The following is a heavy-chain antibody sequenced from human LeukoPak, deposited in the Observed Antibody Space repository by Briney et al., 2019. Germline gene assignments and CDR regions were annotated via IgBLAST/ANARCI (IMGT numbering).Heavy chain of an antibody. CDR1: GFTFSSYT. CDR3: ARAVYCNGGSCYSGMDV. Sequence: GGSLRLSCAASGFTFSSYTMNWVRPAPGKGLEWGSSICSSSSYIFSADSMKGRFTISRDNAKNSLYLQMNSLRAEDTAVYYCARAVYCNGGSCYSGMDVWGQGTTVTVSS. D-gene: IGHD2-15*01. J-gene: IGHJ6*02. V-gene: IGHV3-21*01. CDR2: ICSSSSYI.